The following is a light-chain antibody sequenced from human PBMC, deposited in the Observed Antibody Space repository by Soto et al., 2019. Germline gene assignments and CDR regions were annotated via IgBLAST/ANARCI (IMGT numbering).Light chain of an antibody. Sequence: QSVLTQPPSVSAAPGQKVTISCSGSSSNIGNNYVSWYQQIPGTAPKLLIYDNDERPSGIPDRFSGSKSVTSATLGITGLQTGDEADYYCGTWDSSLSAGVFGGGTKLTVL. V-gene: IGLV1-51*01. CDR1: SSNIGNNY. CDR3: GTWDSSLSAGV. CDR2: DND. J-gene: IGLJ3*02.